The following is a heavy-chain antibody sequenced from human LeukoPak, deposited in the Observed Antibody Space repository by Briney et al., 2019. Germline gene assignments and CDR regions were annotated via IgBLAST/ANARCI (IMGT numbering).Heavy chain of an antibody. V-gene: IGHV4-34*01. CDR3: ARRGYTGYAAFDY. D-gene: IGHD5-12*01. J-gene: IGHJ4*02. CDR1: GGSFSGYY. Sequence: KTSETLSLTCAVYGGSFSGYYWSWIRRPPGRGLEWIGEIHHSGSTNYNPSLKSRVTISVDTSRNHFSLRLSSVTAADTAVYYCARRGYTGYAAFDYWGQGALVTVSS. CDR2: IHHSGST.